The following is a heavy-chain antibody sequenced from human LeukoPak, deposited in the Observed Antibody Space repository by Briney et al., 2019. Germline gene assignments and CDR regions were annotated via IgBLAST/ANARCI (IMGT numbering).Heavy chain of an antibody. Sequence: PGGSLRLSCAASGFTFSRYGMHSVRQAPGKGLEWVAVIWYDGSNKYYADSVKGRFTISRDNSKNTLYLQMNSLRAEDTAVYYCARGGCDHNWFDPWGQGTLVTVSS. CDR2: IWYDGSNK. CDR1: GFTFSRYG. V-gene: IGHV3-33*01. D-gene: IGHD2-21*02. J-gene: IGHJ5*02. CDR3: ARGGCDHNWFDP.